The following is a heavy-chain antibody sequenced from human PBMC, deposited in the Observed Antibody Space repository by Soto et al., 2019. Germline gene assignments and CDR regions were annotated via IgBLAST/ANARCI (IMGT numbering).Heavy chain of an antibody. CDR2: IYYRGTT. J-gene: IGHJ5*01. Sequence: KGSETLSLTCSVSAGSISNGVCYWSWAGEHPGKGLEWIGDIYYRGTTSNNPSLRSRVTISRDTSKNQLSLKVHSVTAAATAVYYCARVSAGGTRGFDSWGQGILVTVSS. CDR3: ARVSAGGTRGFDS. CDR1: AGSISNGVCY. D-gene: IGHD6-13*01. V-gene: IGHV4-31*03.